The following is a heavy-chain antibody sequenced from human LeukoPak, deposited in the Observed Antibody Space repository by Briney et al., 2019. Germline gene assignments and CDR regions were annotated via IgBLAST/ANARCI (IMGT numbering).Heavy chain of an antibody. CDR2: INHSGST. D-gene: IGHD2-15*01. J-gene: IGHJ6*03. CDR1: GGSFSGYY. V-gene: IGHV4-34*01. Sequence: SETLSLTCAVYGGSFSGYYWSWIRQPPGKGLEWIGEINHSGSTNYNPSLKSRVTISVDTSKNQFSLKLSSVTAADTAVYYCARGRYCSGGSCYRYYYYYMDVWGKGTTVTASS. CDR3: ARGRYCSGGSCYRYYYYYMDV.